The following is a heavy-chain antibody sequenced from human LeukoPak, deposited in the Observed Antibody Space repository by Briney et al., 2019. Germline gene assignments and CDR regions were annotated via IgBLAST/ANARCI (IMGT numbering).Heavy chain of an antibody. Sequence: GESLKISCKGSGYSFTNYWIGWVRQMPGKGLEWMGIINPDDSDTRYIPSFQGQVTISADKSISTAFLQWSGLKASDTAIYFCARHVRNEYSGSPLERSLDYWGRGTLVTVSS. J-gene: IGHJ4*02. D-gene: IGHD1-26*01. CDR1: GYSFTNYW. CDR2: INPDDSDT. CDR3: ARHVRNEYSGSPLERSLDY. V-gene: IGHV5-51*01.